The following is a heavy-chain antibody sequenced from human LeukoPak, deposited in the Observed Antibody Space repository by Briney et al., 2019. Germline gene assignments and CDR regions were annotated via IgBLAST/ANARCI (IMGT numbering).Heavy chain of an antibody. J-gene: IGHJ4*02. CDR3: AKEGGRQLPYVY. CDR2: IGYDGSKI. V-gene: IGHV3-30*02. D-gene: IGHD2-2*01. Sequence: GGSLRLSCAASGFTFSRSGMHWVRQAPGKGLEWVTFIGYDGSKIYYADSVKGRFTISRDNSKNTLYLQMNSLRAEDTAVYYCAKEGGRQLPYVYWGQGTLVTVSS. CDR1: GFTFSRSG.